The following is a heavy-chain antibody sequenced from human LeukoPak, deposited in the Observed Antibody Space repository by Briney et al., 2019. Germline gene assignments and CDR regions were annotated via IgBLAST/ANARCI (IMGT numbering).Heavy chain of an antibody. CDR1: GLTVSSIY. D-gene: IGHD3-10*01. V-gene: IGHV3-53*01. J-gene: IGHJ4*02. CDR3: ASPGGGDYYNS. Sequence: GGSLRLSCAASGLTVSSIYMSWVRQAPGKGLEWVSVIYTGGSTYYADSVKGRFTTSRDNSKSTLYLQMNSLRAEDTAVYYCASPGGGDYYNSWGQGTLVTVSS. CDR2: IYTGGST.